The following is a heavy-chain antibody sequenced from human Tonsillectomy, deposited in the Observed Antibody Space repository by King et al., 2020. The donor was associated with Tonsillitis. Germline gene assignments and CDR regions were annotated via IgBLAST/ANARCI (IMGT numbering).Heavy chain of an antibody. Sequence: VQLVESGGGLVQPGRSLRLSCAASGFTFDDYAMHWVRQAPGKGLEWVSGISWNNGNIGYADSVKGRFTISRDNAKNSLYLQMNSLRAEDTALYYCAKDLGNWNDGGIDYWGQGTLVTVSS. CDR3: AKDLGNWNDGGIDY. J-gene: IGHJ4*02. D-gene: IGHD1-20*01. CDR2: ISWNNGNI. CDR1: GFTFDDYA. V-gene: IGHV3-9*01.